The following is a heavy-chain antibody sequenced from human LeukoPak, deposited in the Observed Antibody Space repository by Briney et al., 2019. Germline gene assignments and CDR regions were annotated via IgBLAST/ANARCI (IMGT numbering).Heavy chain of an antibody. CDR1: GFTFTNAW. CDR2: IKSKTDGGTA. CDR3: TTDSGGWDWTYYYDY. Sequence: PGGSLRLSCAASGFTFTNAWMSWVRQAPGKGLEWVGRIKSKTDGGTADYVAPVKGRFTISRDDSKDTLYLQMNSLKTEDTAVYYCTTDSGGWDWTYYYDYWGQGTLVTVSS. V-gene: IGHV3-15*01. J-gene: IGHJ4*02. D-gene: IGHD1-26*01.